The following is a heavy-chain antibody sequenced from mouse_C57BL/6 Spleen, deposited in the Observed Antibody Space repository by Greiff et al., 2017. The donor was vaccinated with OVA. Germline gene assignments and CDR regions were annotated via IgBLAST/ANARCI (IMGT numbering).Heavy chain of an antibody. Sequence: QVQLQQSGPGLVQPSQSLSITCTVSGFSLTSYGVHWVRQSPGKGLEWLGVIWSGGSTDYNAAFISRLSLSKDNSKSQVFFKMNSLQADDTAIYYCARLITTVVAPYAMDYWGQGTSVTVSS. CDR1: GFSLTSYG. CDR2: IWSGGST. CDR3: ARLITTVVAPYAMDY. V-gene: IGHV2-2*01. J-gene: IGHJ4*01. D-gene: IGHD1-1*01.